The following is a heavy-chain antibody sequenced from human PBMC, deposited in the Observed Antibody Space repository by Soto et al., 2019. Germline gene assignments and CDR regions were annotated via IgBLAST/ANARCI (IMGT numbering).Heavy chain of an antibody. J-gene: IGHJ4*02. CDR1: GGSFSSYY. CDR2: IYYSGST. D-gene: IGHD6-13*01. Sequence: SETLSLTCAVYGGSFSSYYWSWIRQPPGKGLEWIGYIYYSGSTNYNPSLKSRVTISVDTSKNQFSLKLSSVTAADTAVYYCASSLRRAAAGSEYWGQGTLVTVSS. CDR3: ASSLRRAAAGSEY. V-gene: IGHV4-59*01.